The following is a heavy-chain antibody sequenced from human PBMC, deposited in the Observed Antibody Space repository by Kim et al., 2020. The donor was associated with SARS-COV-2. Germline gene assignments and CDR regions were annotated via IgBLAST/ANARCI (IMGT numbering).Heavy chain of an antibody. CDR1: GYTFTSYA. V-gene: IGHV1-3*01. CDR2: INANTGNT. CDR3: ARVAYSSGTIGY. D-gene: IGHD6-19*01. Sequence: ASVKVSCKASGYTFTSYAMHWVRQAPGQRLEWMGWINANTGNTKYSQKFQGRVTITRDTSASTAYMELSSLRSEDTAVYYCARVAYSSGTIGYWGQGTLVSVSS. J-gene: IGHJ4*02.